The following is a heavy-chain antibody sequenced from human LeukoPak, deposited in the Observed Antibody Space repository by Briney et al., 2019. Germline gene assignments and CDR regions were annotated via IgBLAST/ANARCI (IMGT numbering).Heavy chain of an antibody. CDR3: TTAPCSTGTCNPDDAFDI. D-gene: IGHD2-15*01. J-gene: IGHJ3*02. V-gene: IGHV3-11*04. CDR2: IRSGGSTR. CDR1: GFTFSDYT. Sequence: PGGSLRLSCAASGFTFSDYTMSWIRQAPGKGLEWVSYIRSGGSTRYYTDSVKGRFTISRDNAKNSLYLQMNSLRAEDTAVYYCTTAPCSTGTCNPDDAFDIWGQGTMVTVSS.